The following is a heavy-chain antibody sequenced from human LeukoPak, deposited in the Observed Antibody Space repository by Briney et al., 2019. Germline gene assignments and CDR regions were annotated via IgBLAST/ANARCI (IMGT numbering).Heavy chain of an antibody. D-gene: IGHD4-23*01. V-gene: IGHV3-23*01. CDR3: ARKPRDGGNPYFDY. CDR1: GFTFSSCA. J-gene: IGHJ4*02. CDR2: MSGSGDTT. Sequence: SGGPLRLSCAASGFTFSSCAMSWVRQAPGKGLEWVSGMSGSGDTTYYADSVKGRFTISRDNSKNTLYLQMNSLRVEDTAVYYCARKPRDGGNPYFDYWGQGTLVTVSS.